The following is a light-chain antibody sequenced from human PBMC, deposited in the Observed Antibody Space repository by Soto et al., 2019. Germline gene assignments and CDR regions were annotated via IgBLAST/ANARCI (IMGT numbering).Light chain of an antibody. CDR1: SANIGTGYD. J-gene: IGLJ1*01. Sequence: SVLTQPPSVSGAPGQRVTTSCTGGSANIGTGYDVHWYQQVPGTAPKLLIYGNNNRPSGIPDRFSGSKSDTSASLAIAGLQAEDEADYYCQSYDSGLSTYVFGTGTKVTVL. CDR3: QSYDSGLSTYV. V-gene: IGLV1-40*01. CDR2: GNN.